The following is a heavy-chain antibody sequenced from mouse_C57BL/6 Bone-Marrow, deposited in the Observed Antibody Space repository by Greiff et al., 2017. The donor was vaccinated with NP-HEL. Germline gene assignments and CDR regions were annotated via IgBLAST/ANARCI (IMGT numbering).Heavy chain of an antibody. CDR2: INPYNGGT. D-gene: IGHD2-13*01. J-gene: IGHJ2*01. V-gene: IGHV1-19*01. Sequence: EVQLQESGPVLVKPGASVKMSCKASGYTFTDYYMNWVKQSHGKSLEWIGVINPYNGGTSYNQKFKGKATLTVDKSSSTAYMELNSLTSEDSAVYYCARGEGDVNYWGQGTTLTVSS. CDR1: GYTFTDYY. CDR3: ARGEGDVNY.